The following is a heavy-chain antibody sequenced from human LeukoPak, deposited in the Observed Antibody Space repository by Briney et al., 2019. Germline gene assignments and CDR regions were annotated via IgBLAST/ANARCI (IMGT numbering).Heavy chain of an antibody. J-gene: IGHJ4*02. CDR2: IYHSGST. D-gene: IGHD3-3*01. Sequence: PSETLSLTCAVYGGSFSGYYWSWIRQPPGKGLEWIGEIYHSGSTNYNPSLKSRVTISVDKSKNQFSLKLSSVTAADTAVYYCARDSSFWSGYLSYWGQGTLVTVSS. CDR1: GGSFSGYY. V-gene: IGHV4-34*01. CDR3: ARDSSFWSGYLSY.